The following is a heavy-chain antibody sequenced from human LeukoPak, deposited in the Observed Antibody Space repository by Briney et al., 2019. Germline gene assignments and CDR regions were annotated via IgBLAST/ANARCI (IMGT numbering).Heavy chain of an antibody. CDR1: GFTFNTYA. D-gene: IGHD5-24*01. V-gene: IGHV3-23*01. CDR3: AKRDRGTFDY. Sequence: GGSLRLSCAASGFTFNTYAMTWVRQAPGKGLEWVSAIGSRADTTDYADSVKGRFTISRDNSKNMLYLQMNGLRAEDTAVYYCAKRDRGTFDYWGQGTLVTVSS. CDR2: IGSRADTT. J-gene: IGHJ4*02.